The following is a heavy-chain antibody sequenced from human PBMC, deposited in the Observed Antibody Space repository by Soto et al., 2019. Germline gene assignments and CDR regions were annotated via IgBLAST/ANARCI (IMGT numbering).Heavy chain of an antibody. CDR3: ATEELCGADCYFFKH. Sequence: GGSLRLSCAVSGFNLRNYEMNRVRQVPGKELEWISKISGSNNNIYYADSVQGRFTISRDNANNVLFLQMNSLRAEDTATYHCATEELCGADCYFFKHWGQGTLVTVSS. J-gene: IGHJ4*02. CDR2: ISGSNNNI. V-gene: IGHV3-48*03. D-gene: IGHD2-21*02. CDR1: GFNLRNYE.